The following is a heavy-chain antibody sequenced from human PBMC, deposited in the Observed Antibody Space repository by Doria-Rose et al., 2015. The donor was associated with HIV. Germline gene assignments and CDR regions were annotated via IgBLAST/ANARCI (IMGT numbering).Heavy chain of an antibody. CDR2: IVSDDER. CDR1: GVSLSSPGMG. J-gene: IGHJ4*02. CDR3: ARIKSSRWYHKYYFDF. D-gene: IGHD6-13*01. Sequence: QESGPVLVKPTETLTLTCTVSGVSLSSPGMGVSWIRQPPGKALEWLANIVSDDERSHNTSLKSRLTISRGTSKSQVVLTMTDMDPVDTATYYCARIKSSRWYHKYYFDFWGQGTLVIVSA. V-gene: IGHV2-26*01.